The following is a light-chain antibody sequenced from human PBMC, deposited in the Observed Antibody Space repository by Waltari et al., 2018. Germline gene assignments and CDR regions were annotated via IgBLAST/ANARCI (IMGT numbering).Light chain of an antibody. CDR3: SSFTTSSTLL. Sequence: QSALTQPASVSASPGESITISCTATSSDVGDFNSVSWYQQHPGKAPKFMIYDVSNRPSGVSHRFSDSKSGNTSSLTISGLQAEDEAVYYCSSFTTSSTLLFGGGTKLTVL. V-gene: IGLV2-14*03. J-gene: IGLJ2*01. CDR2: DVS. CDR1: SSDVGDFNS.